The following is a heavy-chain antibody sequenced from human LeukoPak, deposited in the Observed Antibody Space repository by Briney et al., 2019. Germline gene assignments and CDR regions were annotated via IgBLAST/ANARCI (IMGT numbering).Heavy chain of an antibody. CDR2: IWYDGSNK. J-gene: IGHJ4*02. D-gene: IGHD4-17*01. CDR1: GFTFSSYG. V-gene: IGHV3-33*01. CDR3: ARGLYGDYFFDY. Sequence: GGSLRLSCAASGFTFSSYGMHWVRQAPGKGLEWVAVIWYDGSNKYYADSVKGRFTISRDNSKNTLYLQMNSLRAEDTAVYYCARGLYGDYFFDYWGQGTLVTVSS.